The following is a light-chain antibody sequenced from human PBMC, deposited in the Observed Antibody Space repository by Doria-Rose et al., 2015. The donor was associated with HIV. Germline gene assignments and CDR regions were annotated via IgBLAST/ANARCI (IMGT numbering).Light chain of an antibody. Sequence: TQSPATLSLSPGERATLSCRASQSVSSYLVWYQQKPGQAPGLLIYDASNRATGIPARFSGSGSGTDFALSISSLEPEDFAVYDCQQRNNWPTFGGGTKVEI. V-gene: IGKV3-11*01. CDR1: QSVSSY. CDR3: QQRNNWPT. J-gene: IGKJ4*01. CDR2: DAS.